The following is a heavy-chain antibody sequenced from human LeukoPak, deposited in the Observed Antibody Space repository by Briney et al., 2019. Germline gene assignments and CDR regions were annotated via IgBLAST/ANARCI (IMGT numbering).Heavy chain of an antibody. D-gene: IGHD4-11*01. Sequence: PSETLSLTCTVSGGSISSGGYYWSWIRQHPGKGLEWIGYIYYSGSTYYNPSLKSRVTISVDTSKNQFSLKVTSVTAADTAVYYCVRHTTTTATTTLDLWGQGAPVTVSS. V-gene: IGHV4-31*03. J-gene: IGHJ4*02. CDR1: GGSISSGGYY. CDR2: IYYSGST. CDR3: VRHTTTTATTTLDL.